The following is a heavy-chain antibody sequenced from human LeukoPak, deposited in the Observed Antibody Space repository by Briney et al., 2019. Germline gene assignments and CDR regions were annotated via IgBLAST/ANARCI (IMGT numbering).Heavy chain of an antibody. D-gene: IGHD1-26*01. V-gene: IGHV3-30-3*01. Sequence: GGSLRLSCAASGFTFSSYAMHWVRQAPGKGLEWVAVISYDGSNKYYADSVKGRFIISRDNSKNTLYLQMNSLRAEDTAVYYCARGGPDSGSLYFDYWGQGTLVTVSS. J-gene: IGHJ4*02. CDR3: ARGGPDSGSLYFDY. CDR1: GFTFSSYA. CDR2: ISYDGSNK.